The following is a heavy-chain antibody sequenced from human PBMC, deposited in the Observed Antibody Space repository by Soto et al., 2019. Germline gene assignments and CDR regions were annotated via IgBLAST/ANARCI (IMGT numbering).Heavy chain of an antibody. CDR2: IYYSGST. CDR1: GASISSYY. V-gene: IGHV4-59*08. Sequence: PSETLSLTCSVSGASISSYYWSWIQQPPEKGLEWIAYIYYSGSTNYNPSLKNRVTISIDTSKTQFSLKLSSVTAADTAVYYCSIHSGLGWPNHGFDPWGQGILVTVSS. CDR3: SIHSGLGWPNHGFDP. D-gene: IGHD6-19*01. J-gene: IGHJ5*02.